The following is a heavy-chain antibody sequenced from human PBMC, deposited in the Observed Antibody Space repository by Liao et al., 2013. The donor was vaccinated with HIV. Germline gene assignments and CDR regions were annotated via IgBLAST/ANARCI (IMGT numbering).Heavy chain of an antibody. Sequence: QVQLQQWGAGLLKPSETLSLTCAVYGGSFSGYYWTWIRQPPGKGLEWIGEINHSGNTNYNPSLKSRVTISVDTSKNQFSLKLSSVTAADTAVYYCARGAPGYWGQGNPGHRLL. CDR1: GGSFSGYY. V-gene: IGHV4-34*01. CDR2: INHSGNT. CDR3: ARGAPGY. J-gene: IGHJ4*02. D-gene: IGHD3-10*01.